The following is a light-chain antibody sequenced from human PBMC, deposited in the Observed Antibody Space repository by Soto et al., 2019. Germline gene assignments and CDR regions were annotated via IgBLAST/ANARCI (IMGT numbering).Light chain of an antibody. Sequence: EIVLTQSQATLSLSPGERATLSCRASQSVSSYLAWYQQKPGQAPRLLIYDASNRATGIPARFSGSGSGTDFTLTISSLEPEDFAVYYCQQRTSWPPKYTFGQGTKLEIK. CDR3: QQRTSWPPKYT. J-gene: IGKJ2*01. CDR1: QSVSSY. V-gene: IGKV3-11*01. CDR2: DAS.